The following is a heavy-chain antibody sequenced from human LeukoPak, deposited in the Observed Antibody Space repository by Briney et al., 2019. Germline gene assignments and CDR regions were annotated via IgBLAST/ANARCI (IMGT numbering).Heavy chain of an antibody. CDR3: ARAPSVYYYDSSGWFDY. CDR1: GGTFSSYA. Sequence: ASVKVSCKASGGTFSSYAISWVRQATGQGLEWMGWMNPNSGNTGYAQKFQGRVTMTRNTSISTAYMELSSLRSEDTAVYYCARAPSVYYYDSSGWFDYWGQGTLVTVSS. J-gene: IGHJ4*02. CDR2: MNPNSGNT. D-gene: IGHD3-22*01. V-gene: IGHV1-8*02.